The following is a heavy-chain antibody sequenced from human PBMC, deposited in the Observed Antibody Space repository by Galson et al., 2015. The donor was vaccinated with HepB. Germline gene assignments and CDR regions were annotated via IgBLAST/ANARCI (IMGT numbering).Heavy chain of an antibody. J-gene: IGHJ4*02. CDR2: IRSKTYGGKT. D-gene: IGHD2-2*01. Sequence: SLRLSCAASGFTFGDYAMSWFRQAPGKGLEWVGFIRSKTYGGKTEYPASVKGRFTISRDDSKNIAYLQMNSLKTEDTAVYYCTREVDCSVTSCYPTWSQGTLVTFSS. CDR1: GFTFGDYA. CDR3: TREVDCSVTSCYPT. V-gene: IGHV3-49*03.